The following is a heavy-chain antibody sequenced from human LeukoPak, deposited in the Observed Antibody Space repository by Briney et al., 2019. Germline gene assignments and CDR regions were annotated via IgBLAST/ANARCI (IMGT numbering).Heavy chain of an antibody. Sequence: GASVKVSCKASGGTFSNYAVSWVRQAPGQGLEWMGWISAYNGNTNYAQKLQGRVTMTTDTSTSTAYMELRSLRSDDTAVYYCARERAGDYWGQGTLVTVSS. CDR2: ISAYNGNT. CDR3: ARERAGDY. CDR1: GGTFSNYA. J-gene: IGHJ4*02. D-gene: IGHD3-10*01. V-gene: IGHV1-18*01.